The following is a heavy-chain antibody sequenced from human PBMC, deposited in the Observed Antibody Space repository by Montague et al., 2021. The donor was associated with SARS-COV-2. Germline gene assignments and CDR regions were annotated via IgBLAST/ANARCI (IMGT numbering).Heavy chain of an antibody. CDR1: GGSSSGYY. Sequence: SETLSLTCAVYGGSSSGYYWSWIRQPPGKGLEWIGEINHSGTANYNPSLKSRVSISVDTSKNQFTLKLDSVTAADTAVYFCARRGYYDSAGYHWHLDLWGRGMLVTVSS. J-gene: IGHJ2*01. D-gene: IGHD3-22*01. CDR3: ARRGYYDSAGYHWHLDL. CDR2: INHSGTA. V-gene: IGHV4-34*01.